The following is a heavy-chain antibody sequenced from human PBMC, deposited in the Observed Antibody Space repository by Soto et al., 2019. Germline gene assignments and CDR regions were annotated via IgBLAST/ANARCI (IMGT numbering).Heavy chain of an antibody. D-gene: IGHD3-22*01. CDR2: VSSSGGGT. CDR3: ANVNYYDTSCYRHAAFEI. Sequence: EAQLLESGGGLVQPGGSLRLSCAASGCTFRRHDMSWVRQAPGKGLEWVSAVSSSGGGTFYADSVKGRFTISRDNTKNTLFRQMDSLRGEDTSLYYCANVNYYDTSCYRHAAFEIWGQGTMVTVSA. J-gene: IGHJ3*02. V-gene: IGHV3-23*01. CDR1: GCTFRRHD.